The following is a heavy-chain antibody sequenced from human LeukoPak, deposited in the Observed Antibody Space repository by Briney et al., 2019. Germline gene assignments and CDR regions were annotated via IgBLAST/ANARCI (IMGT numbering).Heavy chain of an antibody. D-gene: IGHD3-9*01. CDR1: GGSFSGYY. CDR2: INHSGST. J-gene: IGHJ4*02. Sequence: SETLSLTCAVYGGSFSGYYWSWIRQPPGKGLEWIGEINHSGSTNYNPSLKSRVTISVDTSKNQFSLKLSSVTAADTAVYYCAKWIPPEYYDILTGYYVGGFWYWGQGTLVTVSS. CDR3: AKWIPPEYYDILTGYYVGGFWY. V-gene: IGHV4-34*01.